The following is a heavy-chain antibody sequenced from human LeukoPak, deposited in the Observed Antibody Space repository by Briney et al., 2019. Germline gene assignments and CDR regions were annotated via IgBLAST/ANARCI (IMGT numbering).Heavy chain of an antibody. Sequence: PGGSLRLSCAASGFTFSSSWMSWVRQAPGKGLEWVANIKKDGSETNYVDSVKGRFTISRDNAKNSLYLQMNSLRAEDTAVYYCARPRVPDSWGQGTLVTVS. CDR1: GFTFSSSW. CDR2: IKKDGSET. J-gene: IGHJ4*02. V-gene: IGHV3-7*01. CDR3: ARPRVPDS.